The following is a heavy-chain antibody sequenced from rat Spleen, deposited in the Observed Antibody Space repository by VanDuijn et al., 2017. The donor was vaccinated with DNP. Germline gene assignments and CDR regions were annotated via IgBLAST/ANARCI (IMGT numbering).Heavy chain of an antibody. J-gene: IGHJ4*01. CDR3: ATQHSANYYEAPYAMDV. CDR1: GFTFSDYN. Sequence: EVQLVESGGGVVQSGRSLKVSCAASGFTFSDYNMAWVRQAPTKGLEWVATIIYDGTRTYYRDSVKGRFTISRDNAKSTLYLQMDSLRSEDTATYYCATQHSANYYEAPYAMDVWGQGTSVTVSS. CDR2: IIYDGTRT. D-gene: IGHD1-12*01. V-gene: IGHV5S10*01.